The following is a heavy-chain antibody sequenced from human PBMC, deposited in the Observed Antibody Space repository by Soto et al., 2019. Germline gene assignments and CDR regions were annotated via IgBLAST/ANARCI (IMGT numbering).Heavy chain of an antibody. CDR3: ARTRQELLGYYYYYGMDV. D-gene: IGHD3-10*01. CDR2: TYYSGST. J-gene: IGHJ6*02. CDR1: GGSISSYY. Sequence: SETLSLTCTVSGGSISSYYWSWIRQPPGKGLEWIGYTYYSGSTNYNPSLKSRVTISVDTSKNQFSLKLSSVTAADTAVYYCARTRQELLGYYYYYGMDVWGQGTTVTAP. V-gene: IGHV4-59*01.